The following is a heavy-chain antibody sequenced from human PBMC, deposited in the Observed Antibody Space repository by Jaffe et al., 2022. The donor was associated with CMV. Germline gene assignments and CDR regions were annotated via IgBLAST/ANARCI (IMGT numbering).Heavy chain of an antibody. CDR1: GDIDNKYY. CDR3: TRLFIHRFPPGAYGMDV. V-gene: IGHV4-59*02. J-gene: IGHJ6*02. CDR2: IYDSGST. D-gene: IGHD2-8*02. Sequence: QMHLQESGPGLVEPSETLSLTCTVSGDIDNKYYWSWVRQPPGKGLEWIGYIYDSGSTDYNPSLKSRVTISRDTSMKKFSLTLRSVTAADTAVYYCTRLFIHRFPPGAYGMDVWGQGTTVIVSS.